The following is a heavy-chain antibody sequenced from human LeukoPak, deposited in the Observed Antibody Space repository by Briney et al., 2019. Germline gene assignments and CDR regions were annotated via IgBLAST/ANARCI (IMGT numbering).Heavy chain of an antibody. D-gene: IGHD3-10*01. CDR1: GFTFSNYW. Sequence: PGGSLRLSCAASGFTFSNYWMHWVRHAPGKGLVWVARINMDASSTNYADSVEGRFTISRDNAKNTLYLQMDSLRAEDTAVYYCARDGFYYYTSGAPYYFDSWGHGTLVTVSS. J-gene: IGHJ4*01. CDR3: ARDGFYYYTSGAPYYFDS. CDR2: INMDASST. V-gene: IGHV3-74*01.